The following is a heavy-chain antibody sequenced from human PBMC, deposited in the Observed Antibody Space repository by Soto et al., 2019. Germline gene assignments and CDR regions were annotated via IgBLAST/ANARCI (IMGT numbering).Heavy chain of an antibody. CDR2: MNEDGSER. J-gene: IGHJ4*02. D-gene: IGHD4-4*01. V-gene: IGHV3-7*03. CDR1: GFSFSSAW. CDR3: ARDRAYSRFDY. Sequence: GGPLRLSCAVSGFSFSSAWMTWIRQAPGKGLERVAIMNEDGSERYYVDSVKGRFTISRDNAKNALFLQMNSLRVEDTAVYFCARDRAYSRFDYWGQGSLVTVSS.